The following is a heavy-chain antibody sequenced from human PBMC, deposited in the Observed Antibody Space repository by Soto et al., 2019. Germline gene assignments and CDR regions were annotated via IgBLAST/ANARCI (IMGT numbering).Heavy chain of an antibody. V-gene: IGHV1-3*01. CDR3: ARRGGIWGSYRYHFDY. CDR1: GYTFTSYA. D-gene: IGHD3-16*02. CDR2: INAGNGNT. Sequence: GASVKVSCKASGYTFTSYAMHWVRQAPGQRLEWMGWINAGNGNTKYSQKFQGRVTITRDTSASTAYMELSSLRSEDTAVYYCARRGGIWGSYRYHFDYWGQGTLVTVSS. J-gene: IGHJ4*02.